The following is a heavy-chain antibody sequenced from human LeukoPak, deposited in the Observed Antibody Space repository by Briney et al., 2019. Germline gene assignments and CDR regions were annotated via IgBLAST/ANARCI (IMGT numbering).Heavy chain of an antibody. J-gene: IGHJ4*02. D-gene: IGHD3-22*01. CDR1: GFTFSSYS. CDR2: ISSSSSYI. CDR3: ARVAYYYDSSGYAEIDY. Sequence: GGSLRLSCAASGFTFSSYSMNWVRQAPGKGLEWVSSISSSSSYIYYADSVKGRFTISRDNAKNSLYLQMNSLRAEDTAVYYCARVAYYYDSSGYAEIDYWGQGTLVTVSS. V-gene: IGHV3-21*01.